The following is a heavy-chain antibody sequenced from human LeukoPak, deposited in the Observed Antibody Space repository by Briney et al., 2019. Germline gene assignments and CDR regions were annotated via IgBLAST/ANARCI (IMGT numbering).Heavy chain of an antibody. Sequence: GASVKVSCKASGGTFSSYAISWVRQAPGQGLEWMGGIIPIFGTANYAQKFQGRVTITADESTSTAYMELSSLRSEDTAVYYCARAGEYSSSARPDAFDIWGQGTRVTVSS. CDR3: ARAGEYSSSARPDAFDI. J-gene: IGHJ3*02. D-gene: IGHD6-6*01. CDR2: IIPIFGTA. CDR1: GGTFSSYA. V-gene: IGHV1-69*13.